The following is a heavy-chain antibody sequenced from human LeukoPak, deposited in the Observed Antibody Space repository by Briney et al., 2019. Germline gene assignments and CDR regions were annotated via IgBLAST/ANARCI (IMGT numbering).Heavy chain of an antibody. CDR1: GYTFNSYD. CDR2: MNPNSGNT. V-gene: IGHV1-8*03. Sequence: GASVKVSCKASGYTFNSYDINWVRQATGQGREWMGWMNPNSGNTGYPQKFQGRVTITRNTSISTAYMELSSLRSGDTAVYYCARGRSPSGVATSYYMDVWGKGTTVTVSS. J-gene: IGHJ6*03. D-gene: IGHD2-8*01. CDR3: ARGRSPSGVATSYYMDV.